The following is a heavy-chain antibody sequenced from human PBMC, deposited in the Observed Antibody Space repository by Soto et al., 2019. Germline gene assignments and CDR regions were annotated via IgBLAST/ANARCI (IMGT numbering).Heavy chain of an antibody. V-gene: IGHV4-4*02. CDR1: GGSVSRDNW. J-gene: IGHJ4*02. Sequence: QVQLQESDPGLVKPWGTLSLTCGVSGGSVSRDNWWSWVRQPPGKGLEWIGEIHHSGSTNYSPSLKSRVTMSVDKSRNQFSLKLTSVTTADTAVYYCAENGSYDLVNWGQGTRVTVSS. D-gene: IGHD3-16*01. CDR3: AENGSYDLVN. CDR2: IHHSGST.